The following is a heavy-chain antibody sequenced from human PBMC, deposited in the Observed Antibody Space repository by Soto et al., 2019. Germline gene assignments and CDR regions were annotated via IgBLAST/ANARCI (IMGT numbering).Heavy chain of an antibody. V-gene: IGHV4-59*01. J-gene: IGHJ5*02. CDR3: AREVWMGYCSGGSCSSHNWFDP. CDR1: GGSINSYY. D-gene: IGHD2-15*01. CDR2: IYYSGST. Sequence: LSLTCTVSGGSINSYYWSWIRQPPGKGLEWIGYIYYSGSTNYNPSLKSRVTISVDTSKNQFSLKLSSVTAADTAVYYCAREVWMGYCSGGSCSSHNWFDPWGQGTLVTVSS.